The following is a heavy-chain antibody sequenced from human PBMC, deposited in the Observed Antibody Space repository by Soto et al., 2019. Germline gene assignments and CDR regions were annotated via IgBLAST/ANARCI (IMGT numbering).Heavy chain of an antibody. CDR2: ISGSGRYT. Sequence: PGGSLRLSCAASGFTFDSCVMSWVRQAPGKGLEWLSLISGSGRYTDYADSVKGRFTISRDNSKNTLYLQMNSLRVEDTAVYYCAKEPPSERIQPDYGTDVWGQGPTVTVS. V-gene: IGHV3-23*01. CDR3: AKEPPSERIQPDYGTDV. CDR1: GFTFDSCV. J-gene: IGHJ6*01. D-gene: IGHD2-2*01.